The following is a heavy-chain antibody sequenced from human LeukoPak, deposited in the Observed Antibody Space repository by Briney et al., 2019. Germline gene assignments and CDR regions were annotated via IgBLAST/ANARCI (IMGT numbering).Heavy chain of an antibody. CDR1: GGTFSSYA. D-gene: IGHD2-2*01. CDR2: INPNNGGT. J-gene: IGHJ6*03. V-gene: IGHV1-2*02. CDR3: ARAGGYCGSTSCYSGYYYYFMDV. Sequence: ASVKVSCKASGGTFSSYAISWVRQAPGQGLEWMGWINPNNGGTDCPQKFQGRVTMTRDTSISTVYMELIRLMSDDTAVYYCARAGGYCGSTSCYSGYYYYFMDVWGKGTTVTVSS.